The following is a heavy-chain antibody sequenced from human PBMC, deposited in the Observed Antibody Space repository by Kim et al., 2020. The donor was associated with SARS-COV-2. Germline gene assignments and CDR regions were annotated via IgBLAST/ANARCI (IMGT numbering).Heavy chain of an antibody. CDR3: ARVMTGSQYFQH. CDR1: GGTFSSYA. V-gene: IGHV1-69*04. J-gene: IGHJ1*01. Sequence: SVKVSCKASGGTFSSYAISWVRQAPGQGLEWMGRIIPILGIANYAQKFQGRVTITADKSTSTAYMELSSLRSEDTAVYYCARVMTGSQYFQHWGQGTLVTVSS. D-gene: IGHD3-16*01. CDR2: IIPILGIA.